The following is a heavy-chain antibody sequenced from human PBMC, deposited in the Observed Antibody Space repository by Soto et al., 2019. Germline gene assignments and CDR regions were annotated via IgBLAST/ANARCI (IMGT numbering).Heavy chain of an antibody. CDR2: IYYSGST. CDR1: GGSISSGGYY. J-gene: IGHJ6*02. Sequence: QVQLQESGPGLVKPSQTLSLTCTVSGGSISSGGYYWSWIRQHPGKGLEWIGYIYYSGSTYYNPSLTSRVTRSVDTSKNQFSLKLSSVTAADTAVYYCARGGLGYCSGGSCYSAELSRYYYGMDVWGQGTTVTVSS. CDR3: ARGGLGYCSGGSCYSAELSRYYYGMDV. D-gene: IGHD2-15*01. V-gene: IGHV4-31*03.